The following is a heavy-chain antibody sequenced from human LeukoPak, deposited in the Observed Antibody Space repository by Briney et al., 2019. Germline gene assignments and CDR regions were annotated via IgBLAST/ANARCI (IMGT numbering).Heavy chain of an antibody. D-gene: IGHD6-6*01. Sequence: ASVKVSCKASGYTFTSYGISWVRQAPGQGLEWMGWISAYNGNTNYAQKLQGRVTMTTDTSTSTAYMELRSLRSDDTAVYYCARSLEEIAARRMVPSDYWGQGTLVTVSS. J-gene: IGHJ4*02. V-gene: IGHV1-18*01. CDR2: ISAYNGNT. CDR3: ARSLEEIAARRMVPSDY. CDR1: GYTFTSYG.